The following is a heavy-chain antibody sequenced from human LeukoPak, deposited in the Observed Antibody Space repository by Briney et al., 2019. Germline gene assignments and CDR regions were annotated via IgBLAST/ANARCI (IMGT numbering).Heavy chain of an antibody. D-gene: IGHD4-17*01. Sequence: PSETLSLTCTVSGGYIGSYYWSWIRQPAGKGLEWIGRIYTSENSDYNPSLKSRVTMSVDMSTSQFSPRLTSVTAADTAVYYCAREADYGDYSKSFYYMDVWGKGTTVTVSS. J-gene: IGHJ6*03. CDR3: AREADYGDYSKSFYYMDV. V-gene: IGHV4-4*07. CDR2: IYTSENS. CDR1: GGYIGSYY.